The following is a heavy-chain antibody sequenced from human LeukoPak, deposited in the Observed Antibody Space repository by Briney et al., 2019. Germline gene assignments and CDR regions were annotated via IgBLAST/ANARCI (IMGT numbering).Heavy chain of an antibody. Sequence: GGSLRLSCAASGFTFSGYWMHWVRQVPGKGLVWVSRINAGGSSTTYADSVKGRFTISRDNAKNTLYLQMDSLRADDTGVYYCGRSNQADDYWGQGTLVTVSS. D-gene: IGHD1-14*01. CDR3: GRSNQADDY. J-gene: IGHJ4*02. V-gene: IGHV3-74*01. CDR2: INAGGSST. CDR1: GFTFSGYW.